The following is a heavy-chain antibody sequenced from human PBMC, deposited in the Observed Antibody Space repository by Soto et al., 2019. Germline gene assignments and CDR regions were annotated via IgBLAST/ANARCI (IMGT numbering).Heavy chain of an antibody. CDR1: GFIFNRYA. CDR3: AREEWELLYYYYYGMDV. V-gene: IGHV3-23*01. J-gene: IGHJ6*02. D-gene: IGHD1-26*01. Sequence: GGSLRLSCATSGFIFNRYAMSWVRQAPGRGLELVSGVTADGSRTYYADSVKGRFTISRDNSKNTLYLQMNSLRAEDTAVYYCAREEWELLYYYYYGMDVWGQGTTVTVSS. CDR2: VTADGSRT.